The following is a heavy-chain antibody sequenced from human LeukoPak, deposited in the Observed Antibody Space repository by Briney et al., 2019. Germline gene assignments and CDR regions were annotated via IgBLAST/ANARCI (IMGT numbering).Heavy chain of an antibody. CDR3: STRGD. CDR2: INHSGST. J-gene: IGHJ4*02. CDR1: GGSFSTYF. V-gene: IGHV4-34*01. Sequence: PSETLSLTCAVYGGSFSTYFWSLVRQPPGKGLEWIGEINHSGSTNYNPSLKSRVTISANTSKGQFSLKLTSVTAADTAVYYCSTRGDWGQGTLVTVSS.